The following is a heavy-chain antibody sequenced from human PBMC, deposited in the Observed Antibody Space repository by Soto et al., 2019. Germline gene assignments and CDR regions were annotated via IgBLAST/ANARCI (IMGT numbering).Heavy chain of an antibody. CDR1: GGTFSSYA. CDR3: ATPDYYGSGSYYYGMDV. D-gene: IGHD3-10*01. Sequence: ASVKVSCKASGGTFSSYAISWVLQAPGQGLEWMGGIIPIFGTANYAQKFQGRVTITADESTSTAYMELSSLRSEDTAVYYCATPDYYGSGSYYYGMDVWGQGTTVTVSS. CDR2: IIPIFGTA. J-gene: IGHJ6*02. V-gene: IGHV1-69*13.